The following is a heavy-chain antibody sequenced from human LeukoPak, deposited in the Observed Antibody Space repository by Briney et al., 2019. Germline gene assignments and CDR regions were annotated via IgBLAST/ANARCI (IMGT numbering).Heavy chain of an antibody. CDR1: GFTFRNYA. V-gene: IGHV3-23*01. CDR2: ISGSEGTT. Sequence: GGSLRLSCAASGFTFRNYAMSWVRQAPGKGLKWVSAISGSEGTTYYADFVKGRFTISRDNSKNTLYLQMNRLRAEDTAVYYCAKEPHLTYYYDSSGYYFDSWGQGTLVTVSS. D-gene: IGHD3-22*01. CDR3: AKEPHLTYYYDSSGYYFDS. J-gene: IGHJ4*02.